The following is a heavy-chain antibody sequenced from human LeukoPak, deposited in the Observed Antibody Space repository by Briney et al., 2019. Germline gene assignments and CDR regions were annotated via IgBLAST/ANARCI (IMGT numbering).Heavy chain of an antibody. CDR1: GFTFSSYS. CDR3: ARLGSSSWYEDY. Sequence: GGSLRLSCAASGFTFSSYSMNWVRQAPGKGLEWVSSISSSSSYIYYADSVKGRFTISRDNAKNSLYLQMNSLRAEDTAVYYCARLGSSSWYEDYWGQGTLVTVSS. D-gene: IGHD6-13*01. CDR2: ISSSSSYI. J-gene: IGHJ4*02. V-gene: IGHV3-21*04.